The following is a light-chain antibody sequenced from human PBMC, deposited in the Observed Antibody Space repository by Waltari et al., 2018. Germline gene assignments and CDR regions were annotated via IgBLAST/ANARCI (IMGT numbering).Light chain of an antibody. Sequence: DIQLTQSPSFLSASVGDRVTITCRASQGINSYLAWYKQKPGKAPKLLIYAAVTLQTGVPSRFSGSESGTEFTLTISSLQPEDFATYYCQQLNSYPFTFGPGTKVAIK. CDR2: AAV. V-gene: IGKV1-9*01. CDR3: QQLNSYPFT. CDR1: QGINSY. J-gene: IGKJ3*01.